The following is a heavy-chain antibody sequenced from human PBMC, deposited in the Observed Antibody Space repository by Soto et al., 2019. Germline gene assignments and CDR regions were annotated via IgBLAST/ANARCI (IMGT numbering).Heavy chain of an antibody. Sequence: HPGGSLRLSCAASGFTFSNYGMHWVRQAPGKGLEWVAVIWYDGSNKYYADSVKGRFTISRDNSKNTLYLQMNSLRAEDTAMYYCANSKYYYDSSGWYYYYGMDVWGQGTTVTVSS. CDR2: IWYDGSNK. J-gene: IGHJ6*02. V-gene: IGHV3-33*06. D-gene: IGHD3-22*01. CDR3: ANSKYYYDSSGWYYYYGMDV. CDR1: GFTFSNYG.